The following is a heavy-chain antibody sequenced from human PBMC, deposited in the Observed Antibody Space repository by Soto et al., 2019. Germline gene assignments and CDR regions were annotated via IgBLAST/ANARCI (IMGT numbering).Heavy chain of an antibody. CDR3: ARGGSGSDWDYYGMDV. V-gene: IGHV3-66*01. CDR2: IYSGGTT. CDR1: ALTASKNY. J-gene: IGHJ6*02. Sequence: EVQLVESGGGLVQPGGSLRLSCAGSALTASKNYMSWFRQPPGKGLEWVSVIYSGGTTYYADSVKDRFSISRDNSKSTLYLQMDNLSAGDTAVYYCARGGSGSDWDYYGMDVWGQGTTVTVSS. D-gene: IGHD3-10*01.